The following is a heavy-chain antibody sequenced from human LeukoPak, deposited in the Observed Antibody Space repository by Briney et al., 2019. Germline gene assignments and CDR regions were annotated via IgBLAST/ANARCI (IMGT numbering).Heavy chain of an antibody. CDR1: GFTFSSYG. CDR2: IKQEGSVT. J-gene: IGHJ4*02. D-gene: IGHD2-21*02. V-gene: IGHV3-7*01. CDR3: ARAGLYETTWYS. Sequence: GGSLRLSCAGSGFTFSSYGVSCVRQAPGKGPDWVASIKQEGSVTYYVDSVRGRFTIPRDNAETSLYLQMDRLRAEDTAMYYCARAGLYETTWYSWGQGTLVTVSS.